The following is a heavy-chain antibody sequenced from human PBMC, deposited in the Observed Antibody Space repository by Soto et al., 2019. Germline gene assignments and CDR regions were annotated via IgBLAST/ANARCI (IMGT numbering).Heavy chain of an antibody. CDR1: GFTFSSYS. CDR2: ITRNSDI. CDR3: ARDSRFLEWLEYTPNWFDP. J-gene: IGHJ5*02. V-gene: IGHV3-21*01. D-gene: IGHD3-3*01. Sequence: PGGSLRLSCAASGFTFSSYSIHWVRQAPGRGLEWVSAITRNSDIYYADSVKGRFTISRDNAKNSVSLQMDSLRAEDTAVYYCARDSRFLEWLEYTPNWFDPWGQGTLVTVSS.